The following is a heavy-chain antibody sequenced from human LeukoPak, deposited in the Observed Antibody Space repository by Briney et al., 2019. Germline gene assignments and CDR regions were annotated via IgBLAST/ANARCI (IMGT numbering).Heavy chain of an antibody. D-gene: IGHD2-2*01. CDR3: ARYRVVPAAIVMADFDY. J-gene: IGHJ4*02. CDR2: IYYSGST. Sequence: SETLSLTCTVSGGSISSGGYYWSWIRQHPGKGLEWIGYIYYSGSTYYNPSLKSRVTISVDTSRNQFSLKLSSVTAADTAVYYCARYRVVPAAIVMADFDYWGQGTLVTVSS. V-gene: IGHV4-31*03. CDR1: GGSISSGGYY.